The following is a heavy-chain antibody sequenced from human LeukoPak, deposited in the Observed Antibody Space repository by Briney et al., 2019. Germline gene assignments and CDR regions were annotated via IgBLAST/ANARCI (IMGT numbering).Heavy chain of an antibody. V-gene: IGHV2-70*01. CDR1: GVSLSTSGMC. J-gene: IGHJ6*04. Sequence: SGPALVKPTQTLTLTCTFSGVSLSTSGMCVSRIRQPPGKALEWLALIDWDDDKYYSTSLKTRLTISKDTSENQVVLIMTNMDPVDTATYYCARYYYYYGMDVWGKGTTVTVSS. CDR3: ARYYYYYGMDV. CDR2: IDWDDDK.